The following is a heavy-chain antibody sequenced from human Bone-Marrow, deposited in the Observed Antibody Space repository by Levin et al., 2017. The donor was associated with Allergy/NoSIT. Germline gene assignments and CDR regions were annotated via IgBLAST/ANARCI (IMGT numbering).Heavy chain of an antibody. CDR1: GFSFSIYS. CDR3: ARGIIGDVRVAHKEASDI. D-gene: IGHD2-8*02. Sequence: GGSLRLSCTVSGFSFSIYSINWVRQAPGKGLEWVSSISSSGSDMYYVDSVKGRFTISRDNAKNSLTLQMNSLRAEDTAVYYCARGIIGDVRVAHKEASDIWGQGTMVSVSS. J-gene: IGHJ3*02. CDR2: ISSSGSDM. V-gene: IGHV3-21*01.